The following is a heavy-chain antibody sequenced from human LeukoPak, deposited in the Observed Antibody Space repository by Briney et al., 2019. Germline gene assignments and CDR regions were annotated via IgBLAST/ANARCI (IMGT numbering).Heavy chain of an antibody. CDR3: ARSVGRLGPPYYYYYYYMDV. D-gene: IGHD5/OR15-5a*01. J-gene: IGHJ6*03. Sequence: SETLSLTCTVSGGSISSYYWSWIRQPPGKGLEWIGYIYTSGSTNYNPSLKSRVTMSVDTSKNQFSLKLSSVTAADTAVYYCARSVGRLGPPYYYYYYYMDVWGKGTTVTVSS. CDR2: IYTSGST. V-gene: IGHV4-4*09. CDR1: GGSISSYY.